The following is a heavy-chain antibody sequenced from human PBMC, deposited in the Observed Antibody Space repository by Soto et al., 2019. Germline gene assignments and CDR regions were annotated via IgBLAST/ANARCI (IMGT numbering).Heavy chain of an antibody. CDR2: MNPNSGNT. D-gene: IGHD2-2*01. V-gene: IGHV1-8*01. CDR1: GYTFTSYD. J-gene: IGHJ3*02. CDR3: ARGATYCSSTSCPTDHDAFDI. Sequence: ASLKVSCKASGYTFTSYDINWVRQATGQGLEWMGWMNPNSGNTGYAQKFQGRVTMTRNTSISTAYMELSSLRSEDTAVYYCARGATYCSSTSCPTDHDAFDIWGQGTMVTVSS.